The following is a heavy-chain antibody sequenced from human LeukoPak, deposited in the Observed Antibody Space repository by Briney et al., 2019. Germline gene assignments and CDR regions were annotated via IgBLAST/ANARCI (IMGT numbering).Heavy chain of an antibody. CDR1: GGSISSYY. D-gene: IGHD3-9*01. V-gene: IGHV4-59*01. CDR2: IYYSGST. Sequence: SETLSLTCTVSGGSISSYYWSWIRQPPGKGLEWIGYIYYSGSTNYNPSLKSRVTISVDTSKNQFSLKLSSVTAADTAVYYCARNPSYDILTGYSDYYGMDVWGQGTTVTVSS. CDR3: ARNPSYDILTGYSDYYGMDV. J-gene: IGHJ6*02.